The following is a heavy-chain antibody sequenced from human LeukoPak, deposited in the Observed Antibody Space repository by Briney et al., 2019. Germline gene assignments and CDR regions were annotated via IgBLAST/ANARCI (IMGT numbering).Heavy chain of an antibody. CDR3: ARDSSSSSSGWFDP. D-gene: IGHD6-6*01. Sequence: SETLSLTCTVSGGSISSHYWSWIRQPPGKGLEWIGYIYYSGSTNYNPSLKSRVTISVDTSKNQFSLKLSSVTAADAAVYHCARDSSSSSSGWFDPWGQGTLVTVSS. V-gene: IGHV4-59*11. J-gene: IGHJ5*02. CDR2: IYYSGST. CDR1: GGSISSHY.